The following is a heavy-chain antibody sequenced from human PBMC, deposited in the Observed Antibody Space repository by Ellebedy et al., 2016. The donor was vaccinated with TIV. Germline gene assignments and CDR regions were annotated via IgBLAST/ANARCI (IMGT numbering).Heavy chain of an antibody. V-gene: IGHV3-23*01. D-gene: IGHD3-22*01. CDR1: GFTFGSFA. CDR3: AKGSSSGFNYDREGFQY. J-gene: IGHJ4*01. Sequence: GESLKISCAASGFTFGSFAMHWVRQAPGKGLEWLSAISRDGVNTYSAASVKGRFTISRDNFKNTLFLQVNRLRAEDTAVYYCAKGSSSGFNYDREGFQYWGHGTLVTVSS. CDR2: ISRDGVNT.